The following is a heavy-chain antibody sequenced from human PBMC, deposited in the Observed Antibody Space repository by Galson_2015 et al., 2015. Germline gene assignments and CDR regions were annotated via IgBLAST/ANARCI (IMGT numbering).Heavy chain of an antibody. V-gene: IGHV3-23*01. J-gene: IGHJ4*02. CDR3: AKESFDASGAYSKTDFDY. Sequence: SLRLSCAASGFTFTNYAMSWVRQAPGTGLEWVSTIGRGGDTHYADSVKGRSTISRDNSKNTLYLQMHSLSAEDTAQYFSAKESFDASGAYSKTDFDYWGQGTLVTVSS. D-gene: IGHD3-10*01. CDR2: IGRGGDT. CDR1: GFTFTNYA.